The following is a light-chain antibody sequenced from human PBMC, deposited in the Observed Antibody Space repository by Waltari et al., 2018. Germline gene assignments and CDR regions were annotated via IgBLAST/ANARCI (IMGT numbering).Light chain of an antibody. Sequence: DIVMTQSPLSLPVTPGEPASISCTSSQSLIHSNGLTYLAWYLQKPGQSPQLLLYLGSNRAPGVPDRFSGSGSGTDFTLKISRVEAEDVGVYYCMQALQTPTSFGGGTKVEMK. CDR2: LGS. J-gene: IGKJ4*01. CDR3: MQALQTPTS. V-gene: IGKV2-28*01. CDR1: QSLIHSNGLTY.